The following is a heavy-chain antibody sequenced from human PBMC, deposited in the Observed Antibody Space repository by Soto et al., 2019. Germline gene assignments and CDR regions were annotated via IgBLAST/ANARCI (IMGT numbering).Heavy chain of an antibody. V-gene: IGHV1-24*01. J-gene: IGHJ5*02. CDR2: FDPEDGET. CDR1: GYTLTELS. D-gene: IGHD3-3*01. CDR3: ATELTIFGVIRISWFDP. Sequence: ASVKASCKVSGYTLTELSMHWVRQAPGKGLEWMGGFDPEDGETIYAQKFQGRVTMTEDTSTDTAYMELSSLRSEDTAVYYCATELTIFGVIRISWFDPWGQGTLVTVSS.